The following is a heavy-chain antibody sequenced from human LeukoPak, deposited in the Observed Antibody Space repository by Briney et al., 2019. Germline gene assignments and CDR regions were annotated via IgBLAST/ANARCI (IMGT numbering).Heavy chain of an antibody. J-gene: IGHJ4*02. CDR2: IKSKTDGGTI. Sequence: GGSLRLSCAASGFSFGNAWMSWVRQAPGKGLEWVGRIKSKTDGGTIDYAAPVKGRFSISRDDSKNTVYLQMNSLKTEDTAVYFCTTNFLYSGPLDYWGQGILVTVSS. D-gene: IGHD3-10*02. CDR3: TTNFLYSGPLDY. V-gene: IGHV3-15*01. CDR1: GFSFGNAW.